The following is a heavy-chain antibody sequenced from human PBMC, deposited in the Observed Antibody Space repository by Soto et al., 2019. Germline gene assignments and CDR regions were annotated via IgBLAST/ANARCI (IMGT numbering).Heavy chain of an antibody. V-gene: IGHV1-69*13. CDR1: GGTFSSYA. Sequence: ASVKVSCKASGGTFSSYAISCVRQAPGQGLEWKGGIIPIFGTANYAQKFQGRVTITADESTSTAYMELRSLRSDDTAIYYCARHYGSGGYYYYGMDVWGQGTTVTVSS. J-gene: IGHJ6*02. CDR3: ARHYGSGGYYYYGMDV. CDR2: IIPIFGTA. D-gene: IGHD6-19*01.